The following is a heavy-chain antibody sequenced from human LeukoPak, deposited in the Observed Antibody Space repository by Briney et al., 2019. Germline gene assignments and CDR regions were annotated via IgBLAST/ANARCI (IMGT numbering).Heavy chain of an antibody. CDR1: GYTFTGDD. CDR2: INPNSVGT. J-gene: IGHJ5*02. V-gene: IGHV1-2*02. Sequence: ASLNLSCKASGYTFTGDDMHGVRQAPGQGLEWRGLINPNSVGTNYAHNFQGRVTMTRDTYISTAYMELRRLRSDDTAVYYCDRRELHGSGSYYRHHWLEPWGQGPLVTVSS. CDR3: DRRELHGSGSYYRHHWLEP. D-gene: IGHD3-10*01.